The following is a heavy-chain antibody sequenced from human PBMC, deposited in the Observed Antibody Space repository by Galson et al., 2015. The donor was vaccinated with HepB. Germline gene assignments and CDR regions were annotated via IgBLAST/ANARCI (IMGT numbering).Heavy chain of an antibody. CDR3: AKKFYYTSSFQYDLFDY. CDR2: MSGSTDST. J-gene: IGHJ4*02. D-gene: IGHD3-10*01. Sequence: SLGLSCAASGFTFSSHAMSWVRQAPGKGLELVSVMSGSTDSTTYTDSVKGRFTISRDNSKNTLYLQMNSLKAEDTAIYYCAKKFYYTSSFQYDLFDYWGQGTRVTDSS. CDR1: GFTFSSHA. V-gene: IGHV3-23*01.